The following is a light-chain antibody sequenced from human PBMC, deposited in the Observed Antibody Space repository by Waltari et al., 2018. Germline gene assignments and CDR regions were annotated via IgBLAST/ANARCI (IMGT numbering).Light chain of an antibody. CDR1: QSVLYSSNNKNY. J-gene: IGKJ3*01. V-gene: IGKV4-1*01. Sequence: IVMTPSPASLPVSLGERATLTCKSSQSVLYSSNNKNYLAWYQQKAGQPPKLLIYWASTRESGVPDRFSGSGSGTDFTLTISSLQAEDVAVYYCHQYYDTPFTFGPGTKVDIK. CDR2: WAS. CDR3: HQYYDTPFT.